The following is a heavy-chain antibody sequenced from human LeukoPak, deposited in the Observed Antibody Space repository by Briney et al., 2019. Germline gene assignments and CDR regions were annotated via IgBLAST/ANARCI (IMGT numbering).Heavy chain of an antibody. CDR2: ISGSGGST. Sequence: GGSLRLSCAASGFAFSSYAISWVRQAPGKGLEWVSSISGSGGSTYYADSVKGRFAISRDNAKNSLYLQMNSLRAEDTAVYYCAYYEPTVRWGQGTLVTVSS. V-gene: IGHV3-23*01. J-gene: IGHJ4*02. D-gene: IGHD3-22*01. CDR3: AYYEPTVR. CDR1: GFAFSSYA.